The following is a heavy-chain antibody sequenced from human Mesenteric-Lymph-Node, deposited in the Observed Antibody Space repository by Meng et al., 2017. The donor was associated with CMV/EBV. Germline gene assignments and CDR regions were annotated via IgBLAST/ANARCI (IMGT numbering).Heavy chain of an antibody. CDR1: GGTSSIYA. V-gene: IGHV1-69*05. CDR3: ARINYDSTGYYFYYYGMDV. J-gene: IGHJ6*02. D-gene: IGHD3-22*01. Sequence: SVKVSCKASGGTSSIYAISWVRQAPGQGLEWMGGIIPVFGTAKYAEKFQGRVTITTDESTNTAYMELSSLRSEDTAVYYCARINYDSTGYYFYYYGMDVWGQGTTVTVSS. CDR2: IIPVFGTA.